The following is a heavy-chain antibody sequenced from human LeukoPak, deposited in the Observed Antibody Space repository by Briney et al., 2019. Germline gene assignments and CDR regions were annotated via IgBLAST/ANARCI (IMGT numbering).Heavy chain of an antibody. V-gene: IGHV3-23*01. CDR3: ARGVTMVRGVHDY. J-gene: IGHJ4*02. Sequence: GGSLRLSCAASGFTFSSYAMSWVRQAPGKGLEWVSAVSGSGGSKYYADSVRGRFTISRDNAKNSLYLQMNSLRAEDTAVYYCARGVTMVRGVHDYWGQGTLVTVSS. D-gene: IGHD3-10*01. CDR2: VSGSGGSK. CDR1: GFTFSSYA.